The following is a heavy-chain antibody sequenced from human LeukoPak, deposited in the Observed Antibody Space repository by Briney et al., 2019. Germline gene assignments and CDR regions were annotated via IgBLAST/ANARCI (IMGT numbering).Heavy chain of an antibody. J-gene: IGHJ4*02. Sequence: ASVKVSCKASGYTFTGYYIDWVRQAPGQGLEWMGWINSDSGGTNYAQKFQGRVTMTRDTSTSTAYMELSGLRSDDTASYYCARDTITVTTPYFDYWGQGTLVTVPS. CDR3: ARDTITVTTPYFDY. V-gene: IGHV1-2*02. CDR2: INSDSGGT. D-gene: IGHD4-17*01. CDR1: GYTFTGYY.